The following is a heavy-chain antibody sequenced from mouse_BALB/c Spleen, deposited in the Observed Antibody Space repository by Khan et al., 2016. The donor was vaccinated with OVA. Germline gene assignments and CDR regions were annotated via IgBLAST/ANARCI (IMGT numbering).Heavy chain of an antibody. CDR3: AREWGAWFPY. CDR1: GYTFTDYN. V-gene: IGHV1-77*01. Sequence: QVQLKQSGAELARPGASVKLSCKASGYTFTDYNINWVKQRTGQGLEWIGEIYPGSGNTYFNEKFKGKATLTADKSSSTAYMQLSSVTSEDSTVYFWAREWGAWFPYWGQGTLLTVSA. CDR2: IYPGSGNT. J-gene: IGHJ3*01.